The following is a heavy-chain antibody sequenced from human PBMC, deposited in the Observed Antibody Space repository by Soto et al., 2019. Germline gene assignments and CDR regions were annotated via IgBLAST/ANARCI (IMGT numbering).Heavy chain of an antibody. CDR3: ARGQRRGYSYGLAY. CDR1: GGSFSGYY. D-gene: IGHD5-18*01. CDR2: INNSGST. Sequence: QVQLQQWGAGLLKPSETLSLTCAVYGGSFSGYYWRWIRQPPGKGLEWIGEINNSGSTNYNPSLKSRVTISVDTSKNQFSLKLSSVTAADTAVYYCARGQRRGYSYGLAYWGQGTLVTVSS. V-gene: IGHV4-34*01. J-gene: IGHJ4*02.